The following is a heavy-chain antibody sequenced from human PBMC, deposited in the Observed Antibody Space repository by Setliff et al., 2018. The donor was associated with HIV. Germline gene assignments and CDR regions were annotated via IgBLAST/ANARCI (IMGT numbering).Heavy chain of an antibody. CDR1: GYSFARYG. V-gene: IGHV1-18*01. CDR3: ARVPYRSAWFSGGHDAFDV. Sequence: ASVKVSCKASGYSFARYGLSWVRQAPGQGLEWMGWISGYNGNTKYVQKLQGRVTMTTDTSTSTAYMELRSLRSDDTAVYYCARVPYRSAWFSGGHDAFDVWGQGTMVTVSS. J-gene: IGHJ3*01. CDR2: ISGYNGNT. D-gene: IGHD6-19*01.